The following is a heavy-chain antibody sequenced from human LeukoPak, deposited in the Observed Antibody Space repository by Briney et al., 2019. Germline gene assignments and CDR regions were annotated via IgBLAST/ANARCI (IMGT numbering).Heavy chain of an antibody. J-gene: IGHJ4*02. CDR1: GFIFSDYW. D-gene: IGHD3-16*02. CDR2: ISGSGGST. V-gene: IGHV3-23*01. CDR3: AKEGVINRYFDY. Sequence: GGSLRLSCVTSGFIFSDYWMGWVRQAPGKGLEWVSAISGSGGSTYYADSVKGRFTISRDNSKNTLYLQMNSLRAEDTAVYYCAKEGVINRYFDYWGQGTLVTVSS.